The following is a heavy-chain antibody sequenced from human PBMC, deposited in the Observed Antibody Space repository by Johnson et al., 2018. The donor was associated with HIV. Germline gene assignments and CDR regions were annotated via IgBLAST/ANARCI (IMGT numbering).Heavy chain of an antibody. V-gene: IGHV3-30*02. CDR2: IRYDGTNK. CDR3: AKEESGSFLAFYL. D-gene: IGHD1-26*01. Sequence: QVQLVESGGGLIQPGKSLRLSCAASGFTVISNYMTWVRQIPGKGLEWVTFIRYDGTNKYYADSVRGRFTISRDNSKNTLYLQMNSLRPEDTAVFYCAKEESGSFLAFYLWGQGTMVTVSS. J-gene: IGHJ3*01. CDR1: GFTVISNY.